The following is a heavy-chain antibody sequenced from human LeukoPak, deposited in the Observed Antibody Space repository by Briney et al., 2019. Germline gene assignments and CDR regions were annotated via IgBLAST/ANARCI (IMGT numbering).Heavy chain of an antibody. J-gene: IGHJ4*02. CDR1: GFTFSSYA. Sequence: PGRSLRLSCAASGFTFSSYAMHWVRQAPGKGLEWVAVISYDGSNKYYADSVKGRFTISRDNSKNTLYLQMNSLRAEDTAVYYCARGHLWFGELHPHLDYWGQGTLVTVSS. D-gene: IGHD3-10*01. V-gene: IGHV3-30-3*01. CDR2: ISYDGSNK. CDR3: ARGHLWFGELHPHLDY.